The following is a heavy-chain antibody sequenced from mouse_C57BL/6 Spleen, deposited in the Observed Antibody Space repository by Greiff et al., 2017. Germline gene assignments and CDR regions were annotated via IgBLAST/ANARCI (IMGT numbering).Heavy chain of an antibody. D-gene: IGHD4-1*01. Sequence: VQLQQSGPELVKPGASVKISCKASGYTFTDYYINWVKQRPGQGLEWIGWIDPGSGNTKYNEKFKGKATLTVDTSSSTAYMQLSSLTSEDSAVYFCARGDWDALDYWGQGTTLTVSS. J-gene: IGHJ2*01. CDR3: ARGDWDALDY. V-gene: IGHV1-84*01. CDR2: IDPGSGNT. CDR1: GYTFTDYY.